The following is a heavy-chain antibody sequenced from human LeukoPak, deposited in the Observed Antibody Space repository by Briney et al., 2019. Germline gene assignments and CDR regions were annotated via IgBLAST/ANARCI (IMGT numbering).Heavy chain of an antibody. CDR2: IKSKTDGGTT. D-gene: IGHD3-10*01. CDR1: GFTFSSYG. CDR3: TTDIYRLWFFDY. V-gene: IGHV3-15*01. Sequence: GGSLRLSCAASGFTFSSYGMHWVRQAPGKGLEWVGRIKSKTDGGTTDYAAPAKGRFTISRDDSKNTLYLQMNSLKTEDTAVYYCTTDIYRLWFFDYWGQGTLVTVSS. J-gene: IGHJ4*02.